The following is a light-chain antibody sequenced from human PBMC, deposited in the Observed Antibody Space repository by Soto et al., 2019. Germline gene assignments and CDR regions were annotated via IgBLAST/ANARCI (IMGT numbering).Light chain of an antibody. Sequence: IVMTQSPATLSVSPGERATLSCRASRSLSSNLAWYQQKPGQAPRLLIYGASTRATGIPARFSGSGSGTEFTLTISSLQSEDFAVYYCQQYNYWPRTFGQGNKREIK. V-gene: IGKV3-15*01. J-gene: IGKJ1*01. CDR1: RSLSSN. CDR3: QQYNYWPRT. CDR2: GAS.